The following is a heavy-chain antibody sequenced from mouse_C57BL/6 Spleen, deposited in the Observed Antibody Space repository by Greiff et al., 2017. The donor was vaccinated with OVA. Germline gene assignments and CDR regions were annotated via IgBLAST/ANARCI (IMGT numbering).Heavy chain of an antibody. D-gene: IGHD2-1*01. J-gene: IGHJ3*01. CDR3: ARGIYPEAY. Sequence: QVQLLQPGAELVRPGSSVKLSCKASGYTFTSYWMDWVKQRPGQGLEWIGNIYPSDSETHYNQKFKDKATLTVDKSSSTAYMQLSSLTSEDSAVYYCARGIYPEAYWGQGTLVTVSA. CDR2: IYPSDSET. V-gene: IGHV1-61*01. CDR1: GYTFTSYW.